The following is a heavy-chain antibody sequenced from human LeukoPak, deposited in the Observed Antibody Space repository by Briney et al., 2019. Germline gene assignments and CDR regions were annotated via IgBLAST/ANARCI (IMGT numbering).Heavy chain of an antibody. CDR3: ARVPNYYGSGTAYYYYMDV. J-gene: IGHJ6*03. CDR2: IYYSGST. D-gene: IGHD3-10*01. Sequence: PSETLSLTCTVSGGSISSSSYYWGWIRQPPGKGLEWIGSIYYSGSTYYNPSLKSRVTISVDTSKNQFSLKLSSVTAADTAVYYCARVPNYYGSGTAYYYYMDVWGKGTTVTVSS. V-gene: IGHV4-39*07. CDR1: GGSISSSSYY.